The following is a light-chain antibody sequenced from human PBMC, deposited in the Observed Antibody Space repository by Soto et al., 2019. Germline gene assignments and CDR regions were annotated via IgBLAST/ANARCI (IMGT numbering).Light chain of an antibody. J-gene: IGKJ2*02. Sequence: DIVMTQSPDSLAVSLGERATINCKSSQSVFYSSNNKNYLAWYQQKPGQPPKLLIYWASTRESGVPDRFSGSGSGADFTLTISSLRAEDVAVYYCQQYYSIPCTFGQGTKLEIK. V-gene: IGKV4-1*01. CDR2: WAS. CDR1: QSVFYSSNNKNY. CDR3: QQYYSIPCT.